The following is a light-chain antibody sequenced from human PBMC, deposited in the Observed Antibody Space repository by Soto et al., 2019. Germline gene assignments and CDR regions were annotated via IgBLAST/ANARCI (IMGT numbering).Light chain of an antibody. Sequence: QAVVTQSSSASASLGSSVKLACTLSGGHSTYTVAWHQQQPGKAPRYLMKLDPSGDYNKGSGVPDRFSGSSSGADRYLIISNLQSEDEADYYCDTWDSHIRVFGGGTKVTVL. CDR1: GGHSTYT. CDR3: DTWDSHIRV. CDR2: LDPSGDY. V-gene: IGLV4-60*03. J-gene: IGLJ3*02.